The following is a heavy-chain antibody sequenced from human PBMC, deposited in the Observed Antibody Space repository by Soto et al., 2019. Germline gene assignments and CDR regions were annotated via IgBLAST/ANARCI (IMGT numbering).Heavy chain of an antibody. D-gene: IGHD3-16*01. J-gene: IGHJ4*02. V-gene: IGHV3-15*01. CDR3: TTVLYPIDY. CDR1: GFTFRNAW. CDR2: TDAGTI. Sequence: PGGSLRLSCAASGFTFRNAWMSWVRQGPGKGLEWVGQTDAGTIDYAAPVKGRFTISRDDSKNTLYLQMNSLKTEDTAVYYCTTVLYPIDYWGQGTMVTVYS.